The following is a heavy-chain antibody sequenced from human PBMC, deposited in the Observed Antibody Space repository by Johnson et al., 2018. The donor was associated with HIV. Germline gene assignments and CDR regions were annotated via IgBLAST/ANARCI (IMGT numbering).Heavy chain of an antibody. Sequence: VQLVESGGGLVQPGGSLRLSCAASGFTFDDSGMSWVRQAPGKGLEWVSAISGSGGSTYYADSVKGRFTISRDNSKNSLYLQMNGLRAEDTALYFCVREGWYGDYVDAFDIWGQGTMVIVSS. CDR3: VREGWYGDYVDAFDI. D-gene: IGHD4-17*01. CDR1: GFTFDDSG. J-gene: IGHJ3*02. CDR2: ISGSGGST. V-gene: IGHV3-23*04.